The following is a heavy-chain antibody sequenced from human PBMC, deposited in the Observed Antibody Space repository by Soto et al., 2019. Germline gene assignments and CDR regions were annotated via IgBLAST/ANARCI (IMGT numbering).Heavy chain of an antibody. J-gene: IGHJ6*02. CDR2: IYYSGST. CDR1: GGSISSGGYY. Sequence: SETLSLTCTVSGGSISSGGYYWSWIRQHPGKGLEWIGYIYYSGSTYYNPSLKSRVTISVDTSKNQFSLKLSSVTAADTAVYYCARDALGYCSGGSCYGGYYGMDVWGQGTTVTV. CDR3: ARDALGYCSGGSCYGGYYGMDV. V-gene: IGHV4-31*03. D-gene: IGHD2-15*01.